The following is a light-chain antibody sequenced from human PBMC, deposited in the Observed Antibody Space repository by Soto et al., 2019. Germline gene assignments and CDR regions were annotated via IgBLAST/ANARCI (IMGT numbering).Light chain of an antibody. CDR2: LAS. V-gene: IGKV1-17*01. Sequence: DIQMTQSPSSLSASVGDRVTITCRASQGIRDDLGWYQQRPGKAPKRLIYLASSLQSGVPSRFSRRGSGTEFTLTVSRLQPENTATSYCLQHNSYPLALGPGTKVD. CDR3: LQHNSYPLA. CDR1: QGIRDD. J-gene: IGKJ3*01.